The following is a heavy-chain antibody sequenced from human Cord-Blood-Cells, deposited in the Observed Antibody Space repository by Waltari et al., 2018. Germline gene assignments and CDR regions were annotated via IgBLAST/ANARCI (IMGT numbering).Heavy chain of an antibody. V-gene: IGHV4-34*01. CDR3: ARLNGDYFDY. Sequence: QVQLQQWGAGLLKPSETLSLTCAVYGGPFSGYSWSWIRQPPGKGLEWIGEINHSGSTNYNPSLKSRVTISVDTSKNQFSLKLSSVTAADTAVYYCARLNGDYFDYWGQGTLVTVSS. CDR2: INHSGST. D-gene: IGHD4-17*01. CDR1: GGPFSGYS. J-gene: IGHJ4*02.